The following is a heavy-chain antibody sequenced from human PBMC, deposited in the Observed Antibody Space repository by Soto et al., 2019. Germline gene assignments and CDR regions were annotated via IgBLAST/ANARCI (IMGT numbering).Heavy chain of an antibody. J-gene: IGHJ4*02. D-gene: IGHD3-10*01. CDR3: ARDAWGGSGSYYTFPDY. CDR1: GYTFTSYG. V-gene: IGHV1-18*01. Sequence: VASVKVSCKASGYTFTSYGISWVRQAPGQGLEWMGWISAYNGNTNYAQKLQGRVTMTTDTSTSTAYMELRSLRSDDTAVYYCARDAWGGSGSYYTFPDYWGQGTLVTVSS. CDR2: ISAYNGNT.